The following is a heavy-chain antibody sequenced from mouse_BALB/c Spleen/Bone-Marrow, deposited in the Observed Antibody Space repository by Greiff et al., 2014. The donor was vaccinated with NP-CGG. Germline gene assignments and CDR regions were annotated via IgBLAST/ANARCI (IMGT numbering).Heavy chain of an antibody. CDR2: IHPNNGGI. Sequence: VQLQQSGPELVRPGASVRIPCKASGYTFTDFNIDWVKQSHGKSLEWIGDIHPNNGGILYNQKFKGKATLTVDKSSNTAYMELRSLTTEDTAVYYCVRGWGLTGPEDYWGQGATLTVSS. D-gene: IGHD4-1*01. CDR3: VRGWGLTGPEDY. J-gene: IGHJ2*01. V-gene: IGHV1-18*01. CDR1: GYTFTDFN.